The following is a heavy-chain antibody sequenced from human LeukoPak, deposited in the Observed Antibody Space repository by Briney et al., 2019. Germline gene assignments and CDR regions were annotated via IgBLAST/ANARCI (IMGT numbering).Heavy chain of an antibody. J-gene: IGHJ3*02. Sequence: GGPLRLSCAASGFTFSSYEMNWVRQAPGKGLKWVSYISRSGSTIYYADSVKGRFTISGDNAKNSLYLQMNSLRAEDTAVYYCARGRPGAFDIWGQGTMVTVSS. CDR1: GFTFSSYE. CDR2: ISRSGSTI. V-gene: IGHV3-48*03. CDR3: ARGRPGAFDI.